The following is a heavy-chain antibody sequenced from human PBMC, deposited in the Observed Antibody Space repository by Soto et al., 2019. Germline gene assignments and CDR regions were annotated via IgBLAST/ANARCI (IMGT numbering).Heavy chain of an antibody. J-gene: IGHJ4*02. CDR1: GGSFSGYY. CDR3: ARDRQWLGFFVRQAEFDY. D-gene: IGHD6-19*01. CDR2: INHSGST. V-gene: IGHV4-34*01. Sequence: QVQLQQWGAGLLKPSETLSLTCAVYGGSFSGYYWSWIRQPPGKGLEWIGEINHSGSTNYNPSLKSRVTISVDTSKNQFSLKLSSVTAADTAVYYCARDRQWLGFFVRQAEFDYWGQGTLVTVSS.